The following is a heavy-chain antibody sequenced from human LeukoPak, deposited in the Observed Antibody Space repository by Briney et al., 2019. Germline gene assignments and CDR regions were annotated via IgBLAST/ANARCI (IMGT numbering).Heavy chain of an antibody. CDR1: GFTFSSYW. CDR3: ARIAVAGP. CDR2: INHSGST. Sequence: PGGSLRLSCAASGFTFSSYWMSWIRQPPGKGLEWIGEINHSGSTNYNPSLKSRVTISVDTSKNQFSLKLSSVTAADTAVYYCARIAVAGPWGQGTLVTVSS. J-gene: IGHJ5*02. D-gene: IGHD6-19*01. V-gene: IGHV4-34*01.